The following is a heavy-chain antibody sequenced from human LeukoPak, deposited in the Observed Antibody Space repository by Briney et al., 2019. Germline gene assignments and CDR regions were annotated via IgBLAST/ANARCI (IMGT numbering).Heavy chain of an antibody. V-gene: IGHV3-9*01. CDR1: GFTFDDYA. CDR3: ATSRDYRSFDY. CDR2: ISWNSGSI. Sequence: PGGSLRLSCAAPGFTFDDYAMHWVRQAPGKGLEWVSGISWNSGSIGYADSVKGRFTISRDNAKNSLYLQMNSLRAEDTALYYCATSRDYRSFDYWGQGTLVTVSS. D-gene: IGHD3-16*02. J-gene: IGHJ4*02.